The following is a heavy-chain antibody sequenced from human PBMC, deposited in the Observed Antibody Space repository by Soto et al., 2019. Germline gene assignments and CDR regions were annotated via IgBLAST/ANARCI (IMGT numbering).Heavy chain of an antibody. CDR3: GRHIRNFLYYYYAMGV. CDR2: TYPGDSDT. J-gene: IGHJ6*02. CDR1: DNIFSDYR. V-gene: IGHV5-51*01. Sequence: GSFKISCYTSCDNIFSDYRTGWVRALRGRGLVGRRITYPGDSDTRYRPSFQRRVTITVNKSTTAAYLQWNNLKASDTAMYYCGRHIRNFLYYYYAMGVWGQGTTVTVSS. D-gene: IGHD1-7*01.